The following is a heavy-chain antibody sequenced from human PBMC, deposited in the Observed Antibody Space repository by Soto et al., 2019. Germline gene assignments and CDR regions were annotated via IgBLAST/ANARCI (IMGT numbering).Heavy chain of an antibody. CDR2: ISGYNGNT. CDR3: SRGYFDY. J-gene: IGHJ4*02. V-gene: IGHV1-18*04. Sequence: QVQLVQSGAEVKKPGASVKVSCKTSGYTFTSYGVSWVRQAPGQGLEWVGWISGYNGNTNDAQKLQGRVTMTTDTSTATAYMEWRGLRSDDTAIYDCSRGYFDYWGQGTLVTVSS. CDR1: GYTFTSYG.